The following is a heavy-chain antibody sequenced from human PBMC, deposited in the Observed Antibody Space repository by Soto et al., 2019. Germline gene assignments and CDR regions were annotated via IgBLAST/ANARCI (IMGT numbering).Heavy chain of an antibody. D-gene: IGHD2-21*01. CDR2: ISYDGSNK. V-gene: IGHV3-30-3*01. CDR3: ARDDCGVSHYYDNGMDV. J-gene: IGHJ6*02. Sequence: QVQLVEYGGGVVQPGRSLRLSCAASGFTFRSYAMHWVRQAPGKGLEWVAVISYDGSNKYYADSVKGRFTISRENSKNTLYLQMISLRAEDTAVYYCARDDCGVSHYYDNGMDVWGQGTTVTVSS. CDR1: GFTFRSYA.